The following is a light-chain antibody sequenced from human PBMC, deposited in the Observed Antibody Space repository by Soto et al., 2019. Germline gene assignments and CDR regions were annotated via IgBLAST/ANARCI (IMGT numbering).Light chain of an antibody. Sequence: QPVLTQPPSASATPGQRVTISCSGSSSNIGGNTVNWYQQLPGTAPKLLIYSDNQRPSGVPDRFSGSKSGTSASLAISGLQSEDEADYYCATWDDSLNGYVFGTGTKVTVL. CDR3: ATWDDSLNGYV. V-gene: IGLV1-44*01. CDR1: SSNIGGNT. J-gene: IGLJ1*01. CDR2: SDN.